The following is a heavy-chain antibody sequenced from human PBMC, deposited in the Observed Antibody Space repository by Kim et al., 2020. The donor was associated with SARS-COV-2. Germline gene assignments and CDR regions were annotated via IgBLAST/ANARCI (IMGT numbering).Heavy chain of an antibody. CDR1: GYSFTSYW. V-gene: IGHV5-51*01. Sequence: GASLKISCKGSGYSFTSYWIGWVRQMPGKGLEWMGIIYPGDSDTRYSPSFQGQVTISADKSISTAYLQWSSLKASDTAMYYCARLLERGYYYYYYGMDVWGQGTTVTVSS. CDR3: ARLLERGYYYYYYGMDV. D-gene: IGHD1-1*01. CDR2: IYPGDSDT. J-gene: IGHJ6*02.